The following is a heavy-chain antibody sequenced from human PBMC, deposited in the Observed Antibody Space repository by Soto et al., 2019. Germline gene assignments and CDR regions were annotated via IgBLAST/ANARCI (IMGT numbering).Heavy chain of an antibody. D-gene: IGHD3-22*01. CDR3: AKDYSTAYYYDSSGYDY. CDR1: GFTFSSYA. V-gene: IGHV3-23*01. Sequence: GGSLRLSCAASGFTFSSYAMSWVRQAPGKGLEWVSGISGSSGRTYYADSVKGRFTISRDNSKNTLYLQMSSLRAEDTAVYYCAKDYSTAYYYDSSGYDYWGQGTLVTVSS. J-gene: IGHJ4*02. CDR2: ISGSSGRT.